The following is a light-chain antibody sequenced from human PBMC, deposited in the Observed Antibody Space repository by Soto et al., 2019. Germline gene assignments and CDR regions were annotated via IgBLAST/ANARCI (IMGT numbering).Light chain of an antibody. J-gene: IGLJ1*01. V-gene: IGLV2-14*01. CDR2: GVT. CDR1: SSDIGAYNY. Sequence: SALTQPASVSGSPGQSITISCTGTSSDIGAYNYVSWYQQYPGKAPKLMIYGVTSRPSGVSNRFSGSKTGNTASLTISGLQAEDEADYYCFSHRSGDSHVFGTGTKVTVL. CDR3: FSHRSGDSHV.